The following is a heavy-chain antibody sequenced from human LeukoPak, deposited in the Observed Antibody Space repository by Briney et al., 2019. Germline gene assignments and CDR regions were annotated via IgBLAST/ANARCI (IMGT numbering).Heavy chain of an antibody. CDR1: GGTFSSYA. CDR3: ARTTYYYDSSGYYPPLGY. D-gene: IGHD3-22*01. Sequence: GASVRVSCKASGGTFSSYAISWVRQAPGQGLEWMGGIIPIFGTANYAQKFQGRVTITTDESTSTAYMELSSLRSEDTAVYYCARTTYYYDSSGYYPPLGYWGQGTLVTVSS. V-gene: IGHV1-69*05. CDR2: IIPIFGTA. J-gene: IGHJ4*02.